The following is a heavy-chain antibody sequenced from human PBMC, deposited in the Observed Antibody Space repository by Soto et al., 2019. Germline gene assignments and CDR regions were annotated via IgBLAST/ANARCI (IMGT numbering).Heavy chain of an antibody. CDR3: ARVSFETSGFADY. V-gene: IGHV1-3*01. J-gene: IGHJ4*02. CDR1: GYTFTAYT. Sequence: ASVKVSCKASGYTFTAYTMHWVRQAPVRSLEWMGWINAANGATKYSEKFQGRVTITRDTSARTAYMDLSSLSSKDTAVYFCARVSFETSGFADYWAQGTMVTGSS. CDR2: INAANGAT. D-gene: IGHD5-12*01.